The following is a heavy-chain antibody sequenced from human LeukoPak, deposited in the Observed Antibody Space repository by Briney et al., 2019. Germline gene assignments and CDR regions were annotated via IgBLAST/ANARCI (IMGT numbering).Heavy chain of an antibody. CDR1: GFTFSSYS. CDR3: SSTPPPYAFDI. Sequence: GGSLRLSCAASGFTFSSYSMNWVRQAPGKRLEWVSSISSSSSYIYYADSVKGRFTISRDNAKNSLYLQMNSLRAEDTAVYYCSSTPPPYAFDIWGQGTMVTVSS. CDR2: ISSSSSYI. D-gene: IGHD6-19*01. V-gene: IGHV3-21*01. J-gene: IGHJ3*02.